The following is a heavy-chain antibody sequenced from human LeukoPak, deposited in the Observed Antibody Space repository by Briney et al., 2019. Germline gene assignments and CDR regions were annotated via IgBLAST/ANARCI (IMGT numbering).Heavy chain of an antibody. V-gene: IGHV3-48*02. CDR3: ARDRYCSGGNCYSGFDP. CDR1: GFNFSNYI. D-gene: IGHD2-15*01. Sequence: GGSLRLSCAASGFNFSNYIMNWVRQAPGKGLEWVSYIDTSSTNLHYADSVKGRFTISRDNVNNSLFLQMNSLRDEDTAVYYCARDRYCSGGNCYSGFDPWGQGTLVTASS. CDR2: IDTSSTNL. J-gene: IGHJ5*02.